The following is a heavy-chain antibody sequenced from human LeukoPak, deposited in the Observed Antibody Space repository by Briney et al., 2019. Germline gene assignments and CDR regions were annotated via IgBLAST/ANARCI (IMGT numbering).Heavy chain of an antibody. Sequence: GGSLRLSCAASGFTFGIFAMSWVRQPPGKGLECVSAITNNGGTTYYADSVKGRFTISRDNSKNTLYLQMNSLRAEDTAVYYCARSTSAFDIWGQGTMVTVSS. J-gene: IGHJ3*02. CDR2: ITNNGGTT. CDR1: GFTFGIFA. CDR3: ARSTSAFDI. D-gene: IGHD1-1*01. V-gene: IGHV3-23*01.